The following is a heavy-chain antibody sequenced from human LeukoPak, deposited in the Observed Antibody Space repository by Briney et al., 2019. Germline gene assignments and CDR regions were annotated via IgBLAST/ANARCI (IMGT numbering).Heavy chain of an antibody. J-gene: IGHJ4*02. CDR3: ARDNIGLGPSGCGSLDY. V-gene: IGHV3-30-3*01. Sequence: GRSLRLSCAASGFTFSSYAMHWVRQAPGKGLEWVAVISYDGSNKYYADSVKGRFTISRDNSKNTLYLQMNSLRAGDTAVYYCARDNIGLGPSGCGSLDYWGQGTLVTVSS. D-gene: IGHD3-22*01. CDR1: GFTFSSYA. CDR2: ISYDGSNK.